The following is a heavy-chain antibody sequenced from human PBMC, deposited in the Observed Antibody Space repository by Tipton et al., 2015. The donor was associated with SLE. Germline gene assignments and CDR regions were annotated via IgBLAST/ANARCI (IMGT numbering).Heavy chain of an antibody. CDR3: AGDGDYYDSSGYFFDAFDI. Sequence: TLSLTCTVSGGSISSGSYPWSWIRKPAGKGLEWIGYIYYSGSTNYNPSLKIRVTISVDTSKNQFSLKLSSVTAADTAVYYCAGDGDYYDSSGYFFDAFDIWGQWTMVTVSS. CDR1: GGSISSGSYP. V-gene: IGHV4-61*10. CDR2: IYYSGST. J-gene: IGHJ3*02. D-gene: IGHD3-22*01.